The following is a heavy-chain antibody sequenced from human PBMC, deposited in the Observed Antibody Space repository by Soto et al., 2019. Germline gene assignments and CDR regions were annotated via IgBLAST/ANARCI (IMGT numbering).Heavy chain of an antibody. CDR1: GGSISSYY. CDR2: IYYSGST. J-gene: IGHJ4*02. CDR3: ARSYYYDSSGYYEFDY. V-gene: IGHV4-59*01. D-gene: IGHD3-22*01. Sequence: QVQLQESGPGLVKPSETLSLTCTVSGGSISSYYWSWIRQPPGKGLEWIGYIYYSGSTNYNPSLKSRVTISVDTSKNQFSLKLSSVTAADTAVYYCARSYYYDSSGYYEFDYWGQGTLVTVSS.